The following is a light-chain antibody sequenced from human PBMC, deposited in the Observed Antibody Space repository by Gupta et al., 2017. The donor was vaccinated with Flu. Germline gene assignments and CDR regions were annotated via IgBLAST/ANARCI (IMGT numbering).Light chain of an antibody. CDR3: QQYGTSGYT. CDR1: QSVNNNL. Sequence: EIVLTQSPGPLSLSPGESATLSCRASQSVNNNLLTWYQQKPGQAPRLLIYGAASRATGIPDRFSGSGSGTDFTLTIRRLEPEDFAVYYCQQYGTSGYTFGQGTKLEIK. J-gene: IGKJ2*01. CDR2: GAA. V-gene: IGKV3-20*01.